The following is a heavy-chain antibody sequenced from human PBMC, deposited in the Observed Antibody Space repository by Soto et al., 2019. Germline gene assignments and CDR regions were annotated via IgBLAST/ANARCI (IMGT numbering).Heavy chain of an antibody. CDR1: GGSISSSNW. CDR3: ASSSPAYDSRGLYFDY. CDR2: IYHSGST. D-gene: IGHD3-22*01. V-gene: IGHV4-4*02. J-gene: IGHJ4*02. Sequence: PSETLSLTCAVSGGSISSSNWWSWVRQPPGKGLEWIGEIYHSGSTNYNPSLKSRVTISVDKSKNQFSLKLSSVTAADTAVYYCASSSPAYDSRGLYFDYWGQGTLVTVSS.